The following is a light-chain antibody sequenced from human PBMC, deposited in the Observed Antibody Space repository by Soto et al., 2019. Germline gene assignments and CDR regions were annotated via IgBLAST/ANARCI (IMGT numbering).Light chain of an antibody. CDR1: QSVGRH. CDR3: QQRNNWPPAT. J-gene: IGKJ4*01. V-gene: IGKV3-11*01. Sequence: EIVLTQSPATLSLSPGERATLSCRARQSVGRHLAWYQQKPGQAHRLLSYDASNMATGVPARFSGRGSGTDFTLSISRLETEDFAVYYCQQRNNWPPATFGGGTKVEIK. CDR2: DAS.